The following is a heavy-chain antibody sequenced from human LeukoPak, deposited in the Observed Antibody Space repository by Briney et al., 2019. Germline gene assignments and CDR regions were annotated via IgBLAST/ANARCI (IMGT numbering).Heavy chain of an antibody. CDR3: ARQYSYALDY. V-gene: IGHV4-4*02. CDR1: GGSISSSW. Sequence: SVTLSLTCAVSGGSISSSWWSWVGQPPGKGLEWIGEISHSGITNYNPSLKSRVTISVDTSKNQFSLKLSSVTAADTAVYYCARQYSYALDYWGQGTLVTVSS. J-gene: IGHJ4*02. D-gene: IGHD5-18*01. CDR2: ISHSGIT.